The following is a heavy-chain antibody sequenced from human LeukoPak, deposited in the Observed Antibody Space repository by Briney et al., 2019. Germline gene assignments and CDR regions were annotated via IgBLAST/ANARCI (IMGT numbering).Heavy chain of an antibody. Sequence: SVKVSCKASGGTFSSYAISWVRQAPGQGLEWMGGIIPIFGTANYAQKFQGRVTITTDESTSTAYMELSSLRSEDTAVYYCARVRYCSSTSCYYFDYWGQGALVTVSS. J-gene: IGHJ4*02. CDR1: GGTFSSYA. CDR3: ARVRYCSSTSCYYFDY. CDR2: IIPIFGTA. D-gene: IGHD2-2*01. V-gene: IGHV1-69*05.